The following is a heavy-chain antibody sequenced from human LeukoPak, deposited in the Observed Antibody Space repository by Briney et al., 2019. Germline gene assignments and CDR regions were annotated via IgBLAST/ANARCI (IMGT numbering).Heavy chain of an antibody. CDR3: ARGKSYYDRGGNWLDP. CDR1: GGSFSGYY. Sequence: PSETLSLTCAVYGGSFSGYYWSWIRQPPGKGLEWIGEINHSGSTNYNPSLKSRVTISVDTSKNQFSLKLSSVTAADTAVYYCARGKSYYDRGGNWLDPWGQGTLVTVSS. D-gene: IGHD3-22*01. J-gene: IGHJ5*02. CDR2: INHSGST. V-gene: IGHV4-34*01.